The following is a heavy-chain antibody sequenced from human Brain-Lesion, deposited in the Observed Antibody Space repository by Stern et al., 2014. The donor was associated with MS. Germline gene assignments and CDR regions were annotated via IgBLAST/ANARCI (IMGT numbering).Heavy chain of an antibody. Sequence: EVQLEESEGDLVQPGGSLRLSCTASGFTFSTYWMHWVRQAPGKGLVWVSRINGDGSRTSYADSVKGRFTISRDNAKNTLYVQMNSLRVEDTAVYYCARAHVDTWDWFDPWGQGTLVTVSS. CDR3: ARAHVDTWDWFDP. CDR1: GFTFSTYW. CDR2: INGDGSRT. V-gene: IGHV3-74*02. D-gene: IGHD5-18*01. J-gene: IGHJ5*02.